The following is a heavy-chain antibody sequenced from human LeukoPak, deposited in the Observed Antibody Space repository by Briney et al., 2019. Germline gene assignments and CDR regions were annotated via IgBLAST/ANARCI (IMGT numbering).Heavy chain of an antibody. Sequence: GGSLRLSCAASGFTFSSYAMHWVRQAPGKGLEWVAVISYDGSNKYYADSVKGRFTISRDNSKNTLYLQMNSLRAEDTAVYYCARVPYYDFWSGYAQYGMDVWGQGTTVTVSS. D-gene: IGHD3-3*01. V-gene: IGHV3-30-3*01. CDR1: GFTFSSYA. J-gene: IGHJ6*02. CDR3: ARVPYYDFWSGYAQYGMDV. CDR2: ISYDGSNK.